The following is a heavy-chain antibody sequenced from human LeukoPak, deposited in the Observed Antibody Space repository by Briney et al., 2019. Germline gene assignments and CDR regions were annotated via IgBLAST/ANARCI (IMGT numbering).Heavy chain of an antibody. V-gene: IGHV4-4*02. CDR1: GGSISSSNW. CDR2: IYHSGST. J-gene: IGHJ3*02. CDR3: ARADCSGGSCYAFDI. D-gene: IGHD2-15*01. Sequence: SGTLSLTCAVSGGSISSSNWWSWVRQPPGKGLEWIGEIYHSGSTNYNPSLKSRVTISVDKSKNQFSLKLSSVTAADTAVYYCARADCSGGSCYAFDIWGQGTMVTVSS.